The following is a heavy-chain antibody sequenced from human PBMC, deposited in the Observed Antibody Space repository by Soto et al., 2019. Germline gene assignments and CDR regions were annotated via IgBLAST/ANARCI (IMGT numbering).Heavy chain of an antibody. CDR2: ISSSSSYI. V-gene: IGHV3-21*01. D-gene: IGHD3-9*01. CDR1: GFTFSSYS. Sequence: EVQLVESGGGLVKPGGSLRLSCAASGFTFSSYSMNWVRQAPGKGLEWVSSISSSSSYIYYADSVKGRFTISRDNAKNSLYLQMNSLRAEDTAVYYCARVGGGGLTGLAGMDVWGQGTTVTVSS. CDR3: ARVGGGGLTGLAGMDV. J-gene: IGHJ6*02.